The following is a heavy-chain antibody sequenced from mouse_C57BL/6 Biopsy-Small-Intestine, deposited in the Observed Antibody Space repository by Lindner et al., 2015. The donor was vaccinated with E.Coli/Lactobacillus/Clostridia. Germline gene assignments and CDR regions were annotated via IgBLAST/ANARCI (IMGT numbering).Heavy chain of an antibody. D-gene: IGHD1-3*01. CDR3: AREIYNYGKTFDY. CDR2: INPNSGDT. V-gene: IGHV1-22*01. J-gene: IGHJ4*01. Sequence: SVKVSCKTSGYTFTDYFVHWVRQAPGQGLEWMGWINPNSGDTSYAQMFEGRVTMTRDTSISTAYMELSRLRSDDTAMYYCAREIYNYGKTFDYWAQGTLVTVSS. CDR1: GYTFTDYF.